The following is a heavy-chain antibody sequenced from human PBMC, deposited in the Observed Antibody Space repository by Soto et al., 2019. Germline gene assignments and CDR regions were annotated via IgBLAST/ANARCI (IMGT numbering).Heavy chain of an antibody. Sequence: ASVKVSCKASGYTFTSYAMHWVRQAPGQRLEWMGWINAGNGNTKYSQKFQGRVTITRDTSASTAYMELSSLRSEDTAVYYCARGELPPYIAYYDFWSGYTRTGYYYVMDVWGQGTTVTVSS. V-gene: IGHV1-3*01. CDR2: INAGNGNT. J-gene: IGHJ6*02. D-gene: IGHD3-3*01. CDR1: GYTFTSYA. CDR3: ARGELPPYIAYYDFWSGYTRTGYYYVMDV.